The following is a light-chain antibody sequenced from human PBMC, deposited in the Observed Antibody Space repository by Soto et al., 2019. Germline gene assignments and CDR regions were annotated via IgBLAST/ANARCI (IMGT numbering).Light chain of an antibody. CDR1: QSVSSSY. V-gene: IGKV3-20*01. J-gene: IGKJ1*01. CDR3: QRYDSFRT. Sequence: EIVLTQSPATLSLSPGERATLSCRASQSVSSSYIAWYQQRPGQTPSLLIYGASTRATGIPDRFSGSGSGTDFTLTITRLEPEDFAMYYCQRYDSFRTFGQGTKVDIK. CDR2: GAS.